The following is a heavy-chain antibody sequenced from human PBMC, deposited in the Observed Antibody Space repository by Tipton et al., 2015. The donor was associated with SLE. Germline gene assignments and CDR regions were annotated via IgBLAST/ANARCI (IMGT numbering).Heavy chain of an antibody. CDR3: AGGIAVAGPGY. D-gene: IGHD6-19*01. Sequence: TLSLTCTVSGASINSHYWGWIRPPPGEGLEWIGYIYYSGGTRYNPSLKNRVTISVDTSKNQFSLKLSSVTAADTAVYYCAGGIAVAGPGYWGQGMLVTVSS. CDR1: GASINSHY. V-gene: IGHV4-59*11. CDR2: IYYSGGT. J-gene: IGHJ4*02.